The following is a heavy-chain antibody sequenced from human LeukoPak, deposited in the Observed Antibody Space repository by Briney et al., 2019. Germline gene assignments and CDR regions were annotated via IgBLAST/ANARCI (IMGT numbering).Heavy chain of an antibody. CDR3: AKTASSSWGYFDY. V-gene: IGHV3-30*02. CDR2: IRNDGTIK. Sequence: SGGSLRLSCAASGFTFRTYGMHWVRRAPGKGLEWVAFIRNDGTIKYYADSVKGRFTISRDNSKNTLYLQMNSLRAEDTAVYYCAKTASSSWGYFDYWGQGTLVTVSS. D-gene: IGHD6-13*01. CDR1: GFTFRTYG. J-gene: IGHJ4*02.